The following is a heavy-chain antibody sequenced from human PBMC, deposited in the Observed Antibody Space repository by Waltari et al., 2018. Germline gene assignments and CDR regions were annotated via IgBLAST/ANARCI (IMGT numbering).Heavy chain of an antibody. Sequence: QLQLQESGPGLVKPSETLSLTCTVSGGSLSSSSYYWGWIRQPPGKGLAWIGSIYYSGSTYYNPSLKSRVTISVDTSKNQFSLKLSSVTAADTAVYYCARQYYYDSSGYYPYFYYYYYMDVWGKGTTVTISS. CDR3: ARQYYYDSSGYYPYFYYYYYMDV. CDR2: IYYSGST. J-gene: IGHJ6*03. D-gene: IGHD3-22*01. V-gene: IGHV4-39*07. CDR1: GGSLSSSSYY.